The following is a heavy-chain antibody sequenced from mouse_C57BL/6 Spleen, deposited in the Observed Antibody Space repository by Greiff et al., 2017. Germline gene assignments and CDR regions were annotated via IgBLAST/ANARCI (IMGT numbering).Heavy chain of an antibody. V-gene: IGHV1-76*01. J-gene: IGHJ2*01. CDR2: IYPGSGNT. D-gene: IGHD1-1*01. Sequence: QVQLKQSGAELVRPGASVKLSCKASGYTFTDYYINWVKQRPGQGLEWIARIYPGSGNTYYNEKFKGKATLTAEKSSITAYMQLSSLTSEDSAVYFCARGTFAVVSFDDWGQGTTLTVSS. CDR1: GYTFTDYY. CDR3: ARGTFAVVSFDD.